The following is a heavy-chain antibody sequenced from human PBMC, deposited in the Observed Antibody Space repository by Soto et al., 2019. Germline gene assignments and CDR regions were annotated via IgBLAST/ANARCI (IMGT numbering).Heavy chain of an antibody. V-gene: IGHV4-30-2*02. CDR3: ARIGEDSSGYSYYYYGMDV. D-gene: IGHD3-22*01. CDR1: GGSISSGGYS. CDR2: MYHSGST. Sequence: NPSETLSLTCAVSGGSISSGGYSWSWIRQPPGKGLEWIGYMYHSGSTYYNPSLKSRVTISIDTSKNQFSLKLSSVTAADTAVYYCARIGEDSSGYSYYYYGMDVCGQGTTVTVSS. J-gene: IGHJ6*02.